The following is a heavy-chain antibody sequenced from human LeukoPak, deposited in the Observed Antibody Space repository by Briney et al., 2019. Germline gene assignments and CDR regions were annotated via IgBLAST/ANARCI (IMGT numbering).Heavy chain of an antibody. D-gene: IGHD3-22*01. CDR2: INHSGST. V-gene: IGHV4-34*01. Sequence: SETLSLTCAVYGGSFSGYYWSWIRQPPGKGLEWIGEINHSGSTNYNPSLKSRVTISVDTSKNQFSLKLSSVTAADTAVYYCARGLRYYDSKVDYWGQGTLVTVSS. CDR3: ARGLRYYDSKVDY. J-gene: IGHJ4*02. CDR1: GGSFSGYY.